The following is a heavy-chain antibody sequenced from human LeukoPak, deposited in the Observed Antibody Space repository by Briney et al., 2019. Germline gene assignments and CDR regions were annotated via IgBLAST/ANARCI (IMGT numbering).Heavy chain of an antibody. D-gene: IGHD3-10*01. CDR2: ISAYNGHT. CDR3: ARDGYGSGTYYYGMDV. Sequence: ASVKVSCKASGYTFTSYGISWVRQAPGQGLEWMGWISAYNGHTKNAQNLQGRVTMTTDTSTSTAYMELRSLRSDDTAAYYCARDGYGSGTYYYGMDVWGQGTTVTVSS. V-gene: IGHV1-18*01. J-gene: IGHJ6*02. CDR1: GYTFTSYG.